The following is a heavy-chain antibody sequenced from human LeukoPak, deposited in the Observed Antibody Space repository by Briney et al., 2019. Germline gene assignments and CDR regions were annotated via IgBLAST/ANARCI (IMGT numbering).Heavy chain of an antibody. Sequence: PGRSLRLSCAASGFTFDDYAMHWVRQAPGKGLEWASGISWNSGSIGYADSVKGRFTISRDNAKNSLYLQMNSLRAEDTALYYCAKDAYYDFWSGRYYDYWGQGTLVTVSS. CDR2: ISWNSGSI. CDR3: AKDAYYDFWSGRYYDY. V-gene: IGHV3-9*01. CDR1: GFTFDDYA. D-gene: IGHD3-3*01. J-gene: IGHJ4*02.